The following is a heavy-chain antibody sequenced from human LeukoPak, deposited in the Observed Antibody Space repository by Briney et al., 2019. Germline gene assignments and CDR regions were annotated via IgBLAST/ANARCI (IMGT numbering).Heavy chain of an antibody. CDR1: GGTFSSYA. V-gene: IGHV1-69*13. J-gene: IGHJ6*03. CDR2: IIPIFGTA. Sequence: SVKVSCKASGGTFSSYAISWVRQAPGQGLEWRGGIIPIFGTANYAQKFQGRVTITADESTSTAYMELSSLRSEDTAVYYCATPGKAITIFGVVNNYYYYMDVWGKGTTVTVSS. CDR3: ATPGKAITIFGVVNNYYYYMDV. D-gene: IGHD3-3*01.